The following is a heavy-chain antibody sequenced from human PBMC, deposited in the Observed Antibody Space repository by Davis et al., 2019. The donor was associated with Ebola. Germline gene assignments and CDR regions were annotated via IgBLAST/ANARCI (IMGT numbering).Heavy chain of an antibody. CDR1: GFTFSSYS. V-gene: IGHV3-48*02. J-gene: IGHJ6*02. CDR2: ISSSSSTI. Sequence: GGSLRLSCAASGFTFSSYSMNWVRQAPGKGLEWVSYISSSSSTIYYADSVKGRFTISRDNAKNSLYLQMNSLRDEDTAVYYCASLGYGDYVLRWDYYYGMDVWGQGTTVTVSS. CDR3: ASLGYGDYVLRWDYYYGMDV. D-gene: IGHD4-17*01.